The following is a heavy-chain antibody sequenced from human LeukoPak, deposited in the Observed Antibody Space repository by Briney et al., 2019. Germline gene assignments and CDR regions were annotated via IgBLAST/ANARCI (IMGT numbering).Heavy chain of an antibody. CDR3: AKGYSGPHY. D-gene: IGHD5-12*01. CDR2: ISYDGTNK. J-gene: IGHJ4*02. V-gene: IGHV3-30*18. CDR1: EFTFSNYG. Sequence: GRSLRLSCAASEFTFSNYGMHWVRQAPGKGLEWVAVISYDGTNKYYADSVKGRFTISGDNSNNTLYLQMNSLRAEDTAVYYCAKGYSGPHYWGQGTLVTVSS.